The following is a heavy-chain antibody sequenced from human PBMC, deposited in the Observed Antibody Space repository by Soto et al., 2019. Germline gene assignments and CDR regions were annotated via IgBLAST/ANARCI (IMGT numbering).Heavy chain of an antibody. V-gene: IGHV1-46*01. Sequence: ASVQVSCKASGYLFTSYYIHWARQAPGQGLEWMGLINPNSGTTTYAQKFQGRVTMTRDTSTRTVYMELSSLRSEDTAIYYCARQYGIAAAGYQFDDPCQGPLVTVFS. CDR1: GYLFTSYY. CDR2: INPNSGTT. CDR3: ARQYGIAAAGYQFDD. J-gene: IGHJ4*02. D-gene: IGHD6-13*01.